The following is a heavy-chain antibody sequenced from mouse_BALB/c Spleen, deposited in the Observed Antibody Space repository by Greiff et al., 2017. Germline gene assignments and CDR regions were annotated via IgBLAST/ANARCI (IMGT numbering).Heavy chain of an antibody. V-gene: IGHV5-6-2*01. D-gene: IGHD3-2*01. CDR2: INSNGGST. CDR3: ARPLLDSSGYWFAY. Sequence: EVHLVESGGGLVKLGGSLKLSCAASGFTFSSYYMSWVRQTPEKRLELVAAINSNGGSTYYPDTVKGRFTISRDNAKNTLYLQMSSLKSEDTALYYCARPLLDSSGYWFAYWGQGTLVTVSA. J-gene: IGHJ3*01. CDR1: GFTFSSYY.